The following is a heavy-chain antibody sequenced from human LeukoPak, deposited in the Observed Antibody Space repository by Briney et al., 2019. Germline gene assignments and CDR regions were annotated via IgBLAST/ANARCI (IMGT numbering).Heavy chain of an antibody. CDR3: ARATMGNDGAAGHSPWFDP. V-gene: IGHV1-8*03. Sequence: ASVKVSCKASGYTFTSYDINWVRQATGQGLEWMGWMNHNSGNTGYAQKFQGRVAITRNTSISTDYMELSSLRSEDTAVYYWARATMGNDGAAGHSPWFDPWGQGTLVTVSS. CDR2: MNHNSGNT. D-gene: IGHD1-1*01. J-gene: IGHJ5*02. CDR1: GYTFTSYD.